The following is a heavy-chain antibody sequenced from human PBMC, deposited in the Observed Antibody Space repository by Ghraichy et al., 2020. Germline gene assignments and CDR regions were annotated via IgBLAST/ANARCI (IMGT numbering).Heavy chain of an antibody. CDR1: GFTFSSFA. J-gene: IGHJ4*01. CDR2: IGRSGAET. Sequence: GGSLRLSCVASGFTFSSFAMHWVRRAPGKGMEWVSTIGRSGAETNYAVSVKGRFTVSRDNSKNTLSLQMNKLRGEDTAIYYCAKTKDFYARSYYFDHGGHGTRVNVSS. D-gene: IGHD2/OR15-2a*01. V-gene: IGHV3-23*01. CDR3: AKTKDFYARSYYFDH.